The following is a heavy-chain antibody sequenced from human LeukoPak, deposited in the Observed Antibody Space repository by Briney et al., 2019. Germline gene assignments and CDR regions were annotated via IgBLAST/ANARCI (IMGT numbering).Heavy chain of an antibody. J-gene: IGHJ3*02. V-gene: IGHV1-69*06. D-gene: IGHD4-17*01. CDR1: GGTFSSYA. CDR2: IIPIFGTA. Sequence: SVKVSCKASGGTFSSYAISWVRQAPGQGLEWMGGIIPIFGTANYAQKFQGRVTITADKSTSTAYMELSSLRSEDTAVYYCARVTTVPTSPHGAFDIWGQGTMVTVSS. CDR3: ARVTTVPTSPHGAFDI.